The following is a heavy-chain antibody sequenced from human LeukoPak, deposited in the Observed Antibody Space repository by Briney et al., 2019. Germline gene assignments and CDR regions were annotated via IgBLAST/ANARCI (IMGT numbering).Heavy chain of an antibody. CDR3: AKASREYSSTWYY. D-gene: IGHD6-13*01. CDR1: GFTFNNYV. V-gene: IGHV3-23*01. CDR2: VSGTGDST. J-gene: IGHJ4*02. Sequence: GGSLRLFCAASGFTFNNYVMSWVRQAPGKGLEWVSSVSGTGDSTYYADSVKGRFTISRGNFKNRLYLQMNSLRDDDTAVYYCAKASREYSSTWYYWGQGTLVTVSS.